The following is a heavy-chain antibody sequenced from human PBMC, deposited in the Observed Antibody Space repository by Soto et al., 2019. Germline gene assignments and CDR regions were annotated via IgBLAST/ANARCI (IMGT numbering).Heavy chain of an antibody. CDR1: GGSISSYY. D-gene: IGHD6-19*01. J-gene: IGHJ6*02. CDR2: IYYSGST. CDR3: ARDWRGIAVAGAGNYYYYGMDV. Sequence: QVQLQESGPGLVKPSETLSLTCTVSGGSISSYYWSWIRQPPGKGLEWIGYIYYSGSTNYNPSLKSRVTISVDTSKNQFSLKLSSVTAADTAVYYCARDWRGIAVAGAGNYYYYGMDVWGQGTTVTVSS. V-gene: IGHV4-59*01.